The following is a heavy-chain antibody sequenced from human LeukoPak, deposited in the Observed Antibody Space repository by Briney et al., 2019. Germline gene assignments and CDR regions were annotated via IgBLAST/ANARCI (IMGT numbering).Heavy chain of an antibody. V-gene: IGHV3-21*01. Sequence: GGSLRLSCAASGFTFSSYSMNWVRQAPGKGLEWVSSISSSSSYIYYADSVKGRFTISRDNAKNSLYLQMNSLRAEDTAVYYCARDARAYYYDSSGYSFDYWGQGTLVTVSS. D-gene: IGHD3-22*01. J-gene: IGHJ4*02. CDR2: ISSSSSYI. CDR3: ARDARAYYYDSSGYSFDY. CDR1: GFTFSSYS.